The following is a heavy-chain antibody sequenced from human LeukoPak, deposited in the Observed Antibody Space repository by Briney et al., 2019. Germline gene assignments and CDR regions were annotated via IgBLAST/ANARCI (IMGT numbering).Heavy chain of an antibody. CDR2: ISYDGSNK. Sequence: GGSLRLSCAASGFTFSSYGMHWVRQAPGKGLEWVAVISYDGSNKYYADSAKGRFTISRDNSKNTLYLQMNSLRAEDTAVYYCAKDRYDSSGYYGSILGYWGQGTLVTVSS. D-gene: IGHD3-22*01. CDR1: GFTFSSYG. CDR3: AKDRYDSSGYYGSILGY. V-gene: IGHV3-30*18. J-gene: IGHJ4*02.